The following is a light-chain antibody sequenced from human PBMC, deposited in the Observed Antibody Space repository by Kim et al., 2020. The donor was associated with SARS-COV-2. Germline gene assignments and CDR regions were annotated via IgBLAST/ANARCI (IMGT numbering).Light chain of an antibody. CDR3: QQRSNWLYT. CDR1: QSVTYF. V-gene: IGKV3-11*01. CDR2: DAS. Sequence: SLSPGERATLSCRARQSVTYFVAWYQHKPGQAPRLLIYDASNRATGIPARFSGSGSGTDFTLTISSLEPEDFAIYYCQQRSNWLYTFGQGTKLEI. J-gene: IGKJ2*01.